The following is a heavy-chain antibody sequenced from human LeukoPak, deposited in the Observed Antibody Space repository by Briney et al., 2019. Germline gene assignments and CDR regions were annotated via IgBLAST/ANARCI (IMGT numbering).Heavy chain of an antibody. CDR1: GASIISGNYF. CDR3: ARQYEY. V-gene: IGHV4-39*01. CDR2: WHHSGIT. Sequence: SETLSLTCTVSGASIISGNYFWGWVRHAPGKRLEWIGSWHHSGITDHNPSVRSRVTISADTSKNQFSLKLTSVTAADSGLYFCARQYEYWGQGTLVTVSS. J-gene: IGHJ4*02.